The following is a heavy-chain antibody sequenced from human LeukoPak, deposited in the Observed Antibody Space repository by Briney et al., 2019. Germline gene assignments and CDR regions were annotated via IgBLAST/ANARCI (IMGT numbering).Heavy chain of an antibody. D-gene: IGHD3-22*01. CDR1: GYSFTSYW. Sequence: GESLQISCKGSGYSFTSYWIGWVRRMPGKGLEWMGIIYPGDSDTRYSPSFQGQVTISADKSISTAYLQWSSLKASDTAMYYCARQSKSTGYYYDSSGYIEYFQHWGQGTLVTVSS. CDR2: IYPGDSDT. V-gene: IGHV5-51*01. J-gene: IGHJ1*01. CDR3: ARQSKSTGYYYDSSGYIEYFQH.